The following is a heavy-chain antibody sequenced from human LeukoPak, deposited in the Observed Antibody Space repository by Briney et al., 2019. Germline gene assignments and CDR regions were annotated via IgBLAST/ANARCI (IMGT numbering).Heavy chain of an antibody. CDR3: ARTIVGPGTSYFDQ. V-gene: IGHV4-34*01. CDR1: GGSFSSYS. J-gene: IGHJ4*02. CDR2: INHSGST. D-gene: IGHD1-26*01. Sequence: PSETLSLTCAVYGGSFSSYSWSWIRQAPGKGLEWIGEINHSGSTSYNPSLKSRVTISVDTSKNQFSLQPTSVTAADTAIYYCARTIVGPGTSYFDQWGQGTLVTVSS.